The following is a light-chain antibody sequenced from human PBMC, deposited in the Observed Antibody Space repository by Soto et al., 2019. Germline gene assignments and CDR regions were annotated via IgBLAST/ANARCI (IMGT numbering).Light chain of an antibody. CDR1: QSISGW. J-gene: IGKJ2*01. CDR3: QQYNYYPYT. Sequence: DIQMTQSPSTLSASVGDGVSITCRASQSISGWLAWYQQKPGKAPKLLIYDASSLQSGVPSRFSGSGSGTEFTLTNNSLQPDDFATYYCQQYNYYPYTFGQGTKLEIK. CDR2: DAS. V-gene: IGKV1-5*01.